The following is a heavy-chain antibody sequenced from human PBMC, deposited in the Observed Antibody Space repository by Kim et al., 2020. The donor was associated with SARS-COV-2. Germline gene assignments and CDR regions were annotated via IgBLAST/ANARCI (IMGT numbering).Heavy chain of an antibody. CDR1: GYTFTSYY. CDR3: ARGGGGYSYGWQVDYYGMDV. D-gene: IGHD5-18*01. V-gene: IGHV1-46*01. J-gene: IGHJ6*02. Sequence: ASVKVSCKASGYTFTSYYMHWVRQAPGQGLEWMGIINPSGGSTSYAQKFQGRVTMTRDTSTSTVYMELSSLRSEDTAVYYCARGGGGYSYGWQVDYYGMDVWGQGTTVTVSS. CDR2: INPSGGST.